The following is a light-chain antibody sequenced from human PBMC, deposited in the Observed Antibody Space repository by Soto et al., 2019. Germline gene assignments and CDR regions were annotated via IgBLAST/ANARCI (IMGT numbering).Light chain of an antibody. V-gene: IGKV3-15*01. CDR3: QQYNNWPPLT. CDR2: DAS. CDR1: QRVSSY. J-gene: IGKJ4*01. Sequence: EIVMTQSPATLSVSPGERATLSCRASQRVSSYLAWYQQKPGQAPRLLIYDASTRAPGIPARFSGSGSGTEFTLNISSLQSEDFAVYYCQQYNNWPPLTFGGGTKVEIK.